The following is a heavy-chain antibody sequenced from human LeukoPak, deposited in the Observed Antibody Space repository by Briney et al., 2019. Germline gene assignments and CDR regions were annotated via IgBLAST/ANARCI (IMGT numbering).Heavy chain of an antibody. D-gene: IGHD6-19*01. CDR3: AKDAPTSIAVTYGMDV. CDR1: GFTFSSSA. J-gene: IGHJ6*02. CDR2: ISNNGGYT. V-gene: IGHV3-23*01. Sequence: GGSLRLSCAASGFTFSSSAMSWVRQAPGKGLEWVSAISNNGGYTYYADSVQGRFTISRDNSKSTLYLQMNSLRAEDTAVYYCAKDAPTSIAVTYGMDVWGQGTTVAVSS.